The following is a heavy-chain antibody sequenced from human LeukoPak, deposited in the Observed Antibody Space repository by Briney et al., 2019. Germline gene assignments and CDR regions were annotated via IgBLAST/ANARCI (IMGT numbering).Heavy chain of an antibody. V-gene: IGHV4-34*01. Sequence: SETLSLTCAVYGGSFSGYYWSWIRQPPGKGLEWIGEINHSGSTNYNPSLKSRVTISVDTSKNQFSLKLSSVTAADTAVYYCARARGLRSRNVDYWGQGTLVTVSS. CDR3: ARARGLRSRNVDY. D-gene: IGHD5-12*01. CDR2: INHSGST. J-gene: IGHJ4*02. CDR1: GGSFSGYY.